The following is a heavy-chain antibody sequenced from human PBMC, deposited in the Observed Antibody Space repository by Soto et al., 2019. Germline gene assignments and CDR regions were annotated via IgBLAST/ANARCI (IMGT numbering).Heavy chain of an antibody. D-gene: IGHD2-15*01. Sequence: QVQLQESGPGLVKPSQTLSLTCTVSGGSISSGGYYWSWIRQHPGKGLEWIGYIYYSGSTYYNPSLNSRVTISVDTSKNQFSLKLSSVTAADTAVYYCARVDCSGGSCLFDYWGQGTLVTVSS. CDR2: IYYSGST. CDR1: GGSISSGGYY. V-gene: IGHV4-31*03. CDR3: ARVDCSGGSCLFDY. J-gene: IGHJ4*02.